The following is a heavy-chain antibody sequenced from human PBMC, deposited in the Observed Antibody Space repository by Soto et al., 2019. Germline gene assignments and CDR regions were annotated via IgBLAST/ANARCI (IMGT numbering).Heavy chain of an antibody. Sequence: QVQLVESGGGVVQSGGSLRLSCGGSGFIFSRYGMHWVRQAPGKGLEWVTGISYDGGERFYADSVKGRFTISRDNSKNRLDLQMSSLRPEDTAVYYCARDLPLYCRGDCNFDFWGQGHLVTVSS. CDR1: GFIFSRYG. D-gene: IGHD2-21*02. CDR2: ISYDGGER. J-gene: IGHJ4*02. CDR3: ARDLPLYCRGDCNFDF. V-gene: IGHV3-30*03.